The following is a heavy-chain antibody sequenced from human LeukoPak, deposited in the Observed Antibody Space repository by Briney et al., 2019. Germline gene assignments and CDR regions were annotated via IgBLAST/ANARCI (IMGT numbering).Heavy chain of an antibody. CDR2: ISNDGSDK. D-gene: IGHD6-13*01. V-gene: IGHV3-30-3*01. J-gene: IGHJ4*02. CDR3: ARYAWSLGPAPGTPLFDY. CDR1: GFIFANYA. Sequence: GRSLRLSCAASGFIFANYAMHWVRQAPGKGLEWVALISNDGSDKFYANSVKGRFTISRDNSDNTLYMQMNSLRAEDTAVYYCARYAWSLGPAPGTPLFDYWGREPWSPSPQ.